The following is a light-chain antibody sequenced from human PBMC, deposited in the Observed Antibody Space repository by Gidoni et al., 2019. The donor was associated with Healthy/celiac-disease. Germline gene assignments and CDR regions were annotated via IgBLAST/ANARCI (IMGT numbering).Light chain of an antibody. CDR1: QGISSY. J-gene: IGKJ1*01. CDR2: AAS. CDR3: QHYYSHPQ. V-gene: IGKV1-8*01. Sequence: AIRLTQSPSSFSASTVDSVTITCRASQGISSYLAWYQQQPGKAPKLLFYAASTLQSGAPSSFSGSGSGTDFTLTSSFLHSEDVATYYCQHYYSHPQFGQGTKVEIK.